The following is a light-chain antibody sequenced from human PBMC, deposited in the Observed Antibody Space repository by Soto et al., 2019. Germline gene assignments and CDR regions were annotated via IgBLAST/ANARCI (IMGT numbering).Light chain of an antibody. Sequence: EIVLTQSPGILSLSPGERATLSCRASQSVSSTYLAWYQQKPGQAPRLLIYGAFSRATGIPDRFSGSGSGTDFTLTISRLEPEDFAVYYCQQYGSSPPWTFGQGTKVDIK. CDR1: QSVSSTY. CDR3: QQYGSSPPWT. V-gene: IGKV3-20*01. CDR2: GAF. J-gene: IGKJ1*01.